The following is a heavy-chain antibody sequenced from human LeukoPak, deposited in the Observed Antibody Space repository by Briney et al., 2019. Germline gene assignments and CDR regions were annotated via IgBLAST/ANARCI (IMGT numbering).Heavy chain of an antibody. J-gene: IGHJ4*02. Sequence: GGSLRLSCAASGFTFSSYEMNWVRQAPGKGLEWVGRIRSKESTFATAYAASVKGRFTISRDDSRNTAYLQMNSLKTEDTAVYYCTRNAELERRGEFDYWGQGTLVTVSS. V-gene: IGHV3-73*01. CDR1: GFTFSSYE. D-gene: IGHD1-1*01. CDR3: TRNAELERRGEFDY. CDR2: IRSKESTFAT.